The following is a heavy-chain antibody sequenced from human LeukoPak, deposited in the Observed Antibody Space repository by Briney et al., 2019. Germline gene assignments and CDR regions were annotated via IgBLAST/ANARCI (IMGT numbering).Heavy chain of an antibody. D-gene: IGHD3-16*01. CDR2: INSVGNTI. V-gene: IGHV3-48*03. J-gene: IGHJ4*02. CDR3: ARDPFPHDYGDF. CDR1: GFTFSSYD. Sequence: PGGSLRLSCVASGFTFSSYDMNWVRQAPGKGLEWVSYINSVGNTIYYADSVKGRFTISRDNAKNSLYLQMNSLRAEDTAVYYCARDPFPHDYGDFWGQGTLVTVSS.